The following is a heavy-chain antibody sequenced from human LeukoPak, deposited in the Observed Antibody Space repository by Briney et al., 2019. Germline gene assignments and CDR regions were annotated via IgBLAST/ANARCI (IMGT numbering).Heavy chain of an antibody. CDR2: IYTSGST. CDR3: ARHVGATKAFDI. CDR1: GGSFSSYY. J-gene: IGHJ3*02. V-gene: IGHV4-59*10. D-gene: IGHD4/OR15-4a*01. Sequence: PSETLSLTCAVYGGSFSSYYWSWIRQPAGKGLEWIGRIYTSGSTNYNPSLKSRVTISVDKSKNQFSLKLSSVTAADTAVYSCARHVGATKAFDIWGQGTMVTVSS.